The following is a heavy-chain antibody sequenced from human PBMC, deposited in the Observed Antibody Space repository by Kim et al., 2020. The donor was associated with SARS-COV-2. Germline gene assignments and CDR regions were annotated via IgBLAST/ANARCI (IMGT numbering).Heavy chain of an antibody. Sequence: ASVKVSCKASGYTFTSYVISWVRQAPGPGVEWMGWINAYNGNTNYADKLKGRVTMTTDTSTSTSYMEVRRLISDDTAMHDCARGLYGAAGYWGQGTLVTV. CDR3: ARGLYGAAGY. CDR1: GYTFTSYV. CDR2: INAYNGNT. D-gene: IGHD4-17*01. J-gene: IGHJ4*02. V-gene: IGHV1-18*01.